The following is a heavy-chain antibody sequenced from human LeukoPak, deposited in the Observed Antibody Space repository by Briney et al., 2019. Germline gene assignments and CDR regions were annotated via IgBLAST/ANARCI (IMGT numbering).Heavy chain of an antibody. D-gene: IGHD2-2*01. Sequence: QPGRSLRLSCAASGFTFSSYGMHWVRQAPGKGLEWVAVIWYDGSNKYYADSVKGRFTISRDNSKNTLYLRMNSLRAEDTAVYYCARGYQLHHYYYYGMDVWGKGTTVTVSS. CDR2: IWYDGSNK. CDR3: ARGYQLHHYYYYGMDV. J-gene: IGHJ6*04. CDR1: GFTFSSYG. V-gene: IGHV3-33*01.